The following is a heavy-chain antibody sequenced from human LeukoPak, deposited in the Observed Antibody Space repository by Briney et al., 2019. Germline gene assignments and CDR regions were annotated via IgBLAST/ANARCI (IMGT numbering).Heavy chain of an antibody. Sequence: GASVKVSFKASGYTFTSYGISWVRQAPGQGLEWMGWISVYSGNTNYAQNFQGRVTMTTDTSTNTAHMELRGLGSDDTAVYYCARDRSCCQDFDYWGQGTLVTVSS. CDR2: ISVYSGNT. CDR3: ARDRSCCQDFDY. V-gene: IGHV1-18*01. CDR1: GYTFTSYG. J-gene: IGHJ4*02. D-gene: IGHD2-2*01.